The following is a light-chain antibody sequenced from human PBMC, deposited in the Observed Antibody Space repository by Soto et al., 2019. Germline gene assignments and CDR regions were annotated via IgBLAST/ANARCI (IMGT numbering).Light chain of an antibody. J-gene: IGKJ1*01. Sequence: EIVLTQSPGTLSLSPGARAPLSCRARESVSSNLAWYQQKPGQAPRLLIYGASSRATGIPDRFSGSGSGTDFTLTIRRLEPEDFAVYYCQQYGSSYPWTFGQGTKVDIK. V-gene: IGKV3-20*01. CDR1: ESVSSN. CDR3: QQYGSSYPWT. CDR2: GAS.